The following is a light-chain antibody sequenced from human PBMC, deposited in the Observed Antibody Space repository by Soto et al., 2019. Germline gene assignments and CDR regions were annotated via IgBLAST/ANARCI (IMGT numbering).Light chain of an antibody. J-gene: IGLJ2*01. CDR1: SSDVGGYNY. V-gene: IGLV2-14*03. CDR3: SSYTSTNTVV. CDR2: DVS. Sequence: QSALTQPASVSGSPGQSITISCTGTSSDVGGYNYVSWYQQHPGKAPKLMIYDVSNRPSGVSNRFSGSKPGNTASLTISGLQAEDEAEYYCSSYTSTNTVVFGGGTKLTVL.